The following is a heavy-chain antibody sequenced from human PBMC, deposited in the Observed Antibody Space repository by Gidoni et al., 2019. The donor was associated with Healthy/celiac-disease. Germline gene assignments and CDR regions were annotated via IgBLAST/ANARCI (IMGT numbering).Heavy chain of an antibody. V-gene: IGHV1-69*06. Sequence: QVQLVQSGAEVKKPGSSVKVSCKASGGTFSSSAISWVRQAPGQGLEWMGGIIPIFGTANYAQKFQGRVTITADKSTSTAYMELSSLRSEDTAVYYCAGEGYCSSTAVGVCAFDIWGQGTMVTVSS. CDR1: GGTFSSSA. CDR2: IIPIFGTA. D-gene: IGHD2-2*01. CDR3: AGEGYCSSTAVGVCAFDI. J-gene: IGHJ3*02.